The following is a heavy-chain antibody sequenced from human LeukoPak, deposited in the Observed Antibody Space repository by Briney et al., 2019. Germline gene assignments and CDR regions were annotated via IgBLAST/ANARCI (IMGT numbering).Heavy chain of an antibody. Sequence: SETLSLTCTVSGGSISSYYWSWIRQPPGKGLEWIAYISDIGSINYNPSLKSRVTISVDTSKNQFSLKLSSVTAADTAVYYCARHFHLGTFDYWGQGTLVTVSS. CDR2: ISDIGSI. CDR1: GGSISSYY. V-gene: IGHV4-59*08. CDR3: ARHFHLGTFDY. J-gene: IGHJ4*02. D-gene: IGHD1-7*01.